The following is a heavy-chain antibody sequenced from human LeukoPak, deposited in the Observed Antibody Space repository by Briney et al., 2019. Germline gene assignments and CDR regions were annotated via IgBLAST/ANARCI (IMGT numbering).Heavy chain of an antibody. V-gene: IGHV3-21*01. CDR1: GFSFSSYT. J-gene: IGHJ2*01. CDR3: AIDGRRRDYCDSGSCYWYFDL. CDR2: ISSSSSYI. Sequence: GGSLRLSCAAPGFSFSSYTMNWVRQAPGKGLEWVSSISSSSSYIYYADSLKGRFTISRDNAKNSLYLQMNSLRAEDTAVYYCAIDGRRRDYCDSGSCYWYFDLWGRGTLVTVSS. D-gene: IGHD2-15*01.